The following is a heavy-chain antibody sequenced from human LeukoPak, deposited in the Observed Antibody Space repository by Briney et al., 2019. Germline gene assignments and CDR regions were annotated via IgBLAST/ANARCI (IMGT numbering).Heavy chain of an antibody. V-gene: IGHV4-34*01. D-gene: IGHD2-2*01. Sequence: SETLSLTCAVYGGSFSGYYWSWIRQPPGKGLEWIGEINHSGSTNYNPSLKSRVTISVDTSKNRFSLKLSSVTAADTAVYYCARSTSPAHAFDIWGQGTMVTVSS. J-gene: IGHJ3*02. CDR3: ARSTSPAHAFDI. CDR2: INHSGST. CDR1: GGSFSGYY.